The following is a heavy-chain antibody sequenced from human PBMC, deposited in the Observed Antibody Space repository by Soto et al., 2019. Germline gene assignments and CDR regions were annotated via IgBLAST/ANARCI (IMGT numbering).Heavy chain of an antibody. CDR1: GFTFSSYA. V-gene: IGHV3-30-3*01. D-gene: IGHD1-26*01. CDR2: ISYDGSNK. J-gene: IGHJ4*02. Sequence: GGSLRLSCAASGFTFSSYAMHWVRQAPGKGLEWVAVISYDGSNKYYADSVKGRFTISRDNSKNTLYLQMNSLRAEDTAVYYCASAPDPIYSGSYSIDYWGQGTLVTVSS. CDR3: ASAPDPIYSGSYSIDY.